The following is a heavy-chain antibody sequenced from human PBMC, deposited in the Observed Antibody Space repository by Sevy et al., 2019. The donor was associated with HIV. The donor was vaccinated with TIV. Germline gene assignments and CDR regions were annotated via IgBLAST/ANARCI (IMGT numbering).Heavy chain of an antibody. J-gene: IGHJ5*02. V-gene: IGHV4-38-2*01. CDR3: ARNPRYSSGWYGPFDP. CDR2: IYHSGST. D-gene: IGHD6-19*01. Sequence: SETLSLTCAVSGYSISSGYYWGWIRQPPGKGLEWIGSIYHSGSTYYNPSLKSRVTISVDTSKNQLSLKLSSVTAADTAVYYCARNPRYSSGWYGPFDPWGQGTLVTVSS. CDR1: GYSISSGYY.